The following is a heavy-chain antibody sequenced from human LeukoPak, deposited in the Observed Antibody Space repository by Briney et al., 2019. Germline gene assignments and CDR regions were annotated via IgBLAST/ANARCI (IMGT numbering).Heavy chain of an antibody. CDR2: ISGSGGST. Sequence: GSLRLSCAASGFTFSSYAMSWVRQAPGKGLEWVSAISGSGGSTYYADSVKGRFTISRDNSKNTLYLQMNSLRAEDTAVYYCGAGTPSPPGQYYDFWSGFNPIDYWGQGTLVTVSS. CDR3: GAGTPSPPGQYYDFWSGFNPIDY. D-gene: IGHD3-3*01. V-gene: IGHV3-23*01. CDR1: GFTFSSYA. J-gene: IGHJ4*02.